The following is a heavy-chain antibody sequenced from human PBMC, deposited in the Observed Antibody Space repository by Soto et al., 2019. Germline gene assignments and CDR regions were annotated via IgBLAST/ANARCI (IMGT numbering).Heavy chain of an antibody. CDR2: TADSGYT. J-gene: IGHJ4*02. V-gene: IGHV4-31*03. D-gene: IGHD3-3*01. Sequence: SETLSLTCTVSGGSISTGGYYWSWIRQYPGKGLEWLGYTADSGYTFYNPSPQSRLTLSMDTSKNQFSLKLSSATAADTAVYFCARKQAGFFYGIDYWGQGTLVTVS. CDR1: GGSISTGGYY. CDR3: ARKQAGFFYGIDY.